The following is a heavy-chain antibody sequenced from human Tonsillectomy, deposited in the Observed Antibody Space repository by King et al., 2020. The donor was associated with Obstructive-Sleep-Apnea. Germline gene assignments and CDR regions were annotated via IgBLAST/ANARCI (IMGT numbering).Heavy chain of an antibody. J-gene: IGHJ4*02. D-gene: IGHD1-26*01. Sequence: VQLVESGGGVVQPGRSLRLSCAASGFTFSSYAIHWVRQAPGKGLEWVAVISYDGSNKYDSDSVKGRLTISRDNFQNTLYLQMNSLRAEDTAVYYCARDLRRIVGALHFDYWGQGTLVTVSS. V-gene: IGHV3-30-3*01. CDR1: GFTFSSYA. CDR3: ARDLRRIVGALHFDY. CDR2: ISYDGSNK.